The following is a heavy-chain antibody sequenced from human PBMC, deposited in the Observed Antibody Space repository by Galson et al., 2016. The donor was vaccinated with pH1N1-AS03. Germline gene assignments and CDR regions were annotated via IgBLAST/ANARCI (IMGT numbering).Heavy chain of an antibody. CDR1: GGTFSNFA. J-gene: IGHJ4*02. CDR3: ARDRYYDGSGRDFYESEH. CDR2: IHPIFGTV. Sequence: SVKVSCKASGGTFSNFAISWMRQAPGQGLEWMGGIHPIFGTVTYAQKFQGRLTVTADDSTSAADMELSSLTSEDTAIYYCARDRYYDGSGRDFYESEHWGQGTLVTVS. D-gene: IGHD3-22*01. V-gene: IGHV1-69*13.